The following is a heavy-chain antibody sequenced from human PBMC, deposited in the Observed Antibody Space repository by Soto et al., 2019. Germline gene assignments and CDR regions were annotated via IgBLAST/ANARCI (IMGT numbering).Heavy chain of an antibody. CDR1: GGSFIGYY. V-gene: IGHV4-34*01. CDR3: GRSYVWGSYRPFFDY. D-gene: IGHD3-16*02. CDR2: INHRGST. Sequence: SETLSLTCAVDGGSFIGYYWSWILQPPGKGQEWIGEINHRGSTNYNPSHKSRVTISVDTSKNQFSLKLSSVTAADTAVYYCGRSYVWGSYRPFFDYWGQGTLVTVSS. J-gene: IGHJ4*02.